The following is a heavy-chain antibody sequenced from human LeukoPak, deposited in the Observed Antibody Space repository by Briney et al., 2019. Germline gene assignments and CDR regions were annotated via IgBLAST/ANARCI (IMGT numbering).Heavy chain of an antibody. CDR2: MSAKVDGGTV. J-gene: IGHJ2*01. D-gene: IGHD1-1*01. V-gene: IGHV3-15*01. Sequence: GGSLRLSCAASGLSLGNSWLGSVRPVTWRGVEWLGRMSAKVDGGTVDYAAPVKGRFTISRDESENTLYLHLTSLKIEDAAVYYCTTLGGDNWFDWYFDLWGRGTLVTVSS. CDR3: TTLGGDNWFDWYFDL. CDR1: GLSLGNSW.